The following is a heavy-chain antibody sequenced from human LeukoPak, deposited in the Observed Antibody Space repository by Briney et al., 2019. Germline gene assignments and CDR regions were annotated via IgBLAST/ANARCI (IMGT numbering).Heavy chain of an antibody. D-gene: IGHD6-13*01. CDR3: ATRIAAAGTRSG. Sequence: GGSLRLSCAASGFTFSSYSMNWVRQAPGKGLEWVSSISSSSSYIYYADSVKGRFTISRDNAKISLYLQMNSLRAEDTAVYYCATRIAAAGTRSGWGQGTLVTVSS. CDR1: GFTFSSYS. J-gene: IGHJ4*02. CDR2: ISSSSSYI. V-gene: IGHV3-21*01.